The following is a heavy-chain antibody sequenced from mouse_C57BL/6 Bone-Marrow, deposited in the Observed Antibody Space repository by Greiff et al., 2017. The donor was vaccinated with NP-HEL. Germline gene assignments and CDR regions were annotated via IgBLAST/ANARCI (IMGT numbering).Heavy chain of an antibody. V-gene: IGHV1-26*01. CDR2: INPNNGGT. D-gene: IGHD1-1*01. CDR1: GYTFTDYY. J-gene: IGHJ2*01. CDR3: ARSHYYGSFFDY. Sequence: VQLQQSGPELVKPGASVKISCKASGYTFTDYYMNWVKQSHGKSLEWIGDINPNNGGTSYNQKFKGKATLTVDKSSSTAYMELRSLTSEDSAVYYCARSHYYGSFFDYWGQGTTLTVSS.